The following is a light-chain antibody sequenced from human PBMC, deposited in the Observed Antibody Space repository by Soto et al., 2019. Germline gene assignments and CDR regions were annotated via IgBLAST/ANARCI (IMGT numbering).Light chain of an antibody. CDR3: QHYNNWPPAWT. V-gene: IGKV3-20*01. CDR1: QSVSRSY. CDR2: GAS. J-gene: IGKJ1*01. Sequence: EIVLTQSPGTLSLSPGDRATLSCRASQSVSRSYLGWYQQKPGQAPRLLMYGASIRAAGVPDRFSGSGSGTEFTLTISSLQSEDFALYYCQHYNNWPPAWTFGQGTKVDIK.